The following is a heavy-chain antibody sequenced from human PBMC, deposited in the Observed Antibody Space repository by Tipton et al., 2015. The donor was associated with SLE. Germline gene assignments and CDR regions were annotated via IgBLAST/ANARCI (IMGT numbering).Heavy chain of an antibody. CDR2: INHSGST. J-gene: IGHJ4*02. D-gene: IGHD1-14*01. CDR1: GGSFSYYY. CDR3: ARGRNNNQSKYRRGHYYFDY. Sequence: TLSLTCAVYGGSFSYYYWTWIRQPPGKGLEWIGEINHSGSTTYNPSLKSRVTISVDTSKNQFSLKLSSVTAADTAVYYCARGRNNNQSKYRRGHYYFDYWGQGTLVTVSS. V-gene: IGHV4-34*01.